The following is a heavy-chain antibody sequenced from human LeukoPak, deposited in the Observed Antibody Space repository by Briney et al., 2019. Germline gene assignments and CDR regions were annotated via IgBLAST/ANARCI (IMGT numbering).Heavy chain of an antibody. CDR3: ARDRGGATRFDYYDMDV. V-gene: IGHV3-30*04. CDR1: GFTFSRYG. CDR2: ISNDGRNK. Sequence: GGSLRLSCTASGFTFSRYGMHCVRQAPGKGLGWVAFISNDGRNKYYVDSVKGRFTISRDNSRNTLYVQMNSLRAEDTAVYYCARDRGGATRFDYYDMDVWGQGTTVTVSP. J-gene: IGHJ6*01. D-gene: IGHD3-16*01.